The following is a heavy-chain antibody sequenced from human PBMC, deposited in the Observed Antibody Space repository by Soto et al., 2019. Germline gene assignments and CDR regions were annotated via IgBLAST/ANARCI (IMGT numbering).Heavy chain of an antibody. Sequence: SETLSLTCTVSGGSISSSSYYWGWIRQPPGKGLEWIGSIYYSGSTYYNPSLKSRVTISVDTSKNQFSLKLSSVTAADTAVYYCARLFTENYDILTGYYGHGMDVWGQGTTVTVSS. CDR3: ARLFTENYDILTGYYGHGMDV. J-gene: IGHJ6*02. CDR2: IYYSGST. CDR1: GGSISSSSYY. V-gene: IGHV4-39*01. D-gene: IGHD3-9*01.